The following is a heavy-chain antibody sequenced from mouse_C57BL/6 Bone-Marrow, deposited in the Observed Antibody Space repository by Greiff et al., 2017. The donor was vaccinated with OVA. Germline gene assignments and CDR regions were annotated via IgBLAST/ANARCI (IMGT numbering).Heavy chain of an antibody. J-gene: IGHJ4*01. Sequence: EVHLVESGGGLVKPGGSLKLSCAASGFTFSSYAMSWVRQTPEKRLEWVATISDGGSYTYYPDNVKGRFTISRDNAKNNLYLQMSHLKSEDTAMYYCARDAGLATVVGKDYAMDYWGQGTSVTVSS. CDR3: ARDAGLATVVGKDYAMDY. D-gene: IGHD1-1*01. V-gene: IGHV5-4*01. CDR1: GFTFSSYA. CDR2: ISDGGSYT.